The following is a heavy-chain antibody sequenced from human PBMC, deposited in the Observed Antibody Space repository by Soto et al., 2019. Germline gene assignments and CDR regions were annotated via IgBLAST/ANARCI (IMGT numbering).Heavy chain of an antibody. CDR1: GGSFSGYD. CDR3: ASGANIVATITQFDY. D-gene: IGHD5-12*01. CDR2: INHSGST. V-gene: IGHV4-34*01. Sequence: PSETLCLTCAVYGGSFSGYDWSWIRQPPGKGLEWIGEINHSGSTNYNPSLKSRVTISVDTSKNQFSLKLSSVTAADTAVYYCASGANIVATITQFDYWGQGTLVTVSS. J-gene: IGHJ4*02.